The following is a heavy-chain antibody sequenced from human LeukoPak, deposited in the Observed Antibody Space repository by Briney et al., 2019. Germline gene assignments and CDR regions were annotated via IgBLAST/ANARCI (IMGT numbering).Heavy chain of an antibody. CDR2: IYYSEST. Sequence: SETLSLTCTVSGGSISSYYWSWIRQPPGKGLEWIGYIYYSESTNYNPSLKSRVTISVDTSKNQFSLKLSSVTAADTAVYYCARDMYDAFDAFDIWGQGTMVTVSS. D-gene: IGHD2-8*01. V-gene: IGHV4-59*08. J-gene: IGHJ3*02. CDR1: GGSISSYY. CDR3: ARDMYDAFDAFDI.